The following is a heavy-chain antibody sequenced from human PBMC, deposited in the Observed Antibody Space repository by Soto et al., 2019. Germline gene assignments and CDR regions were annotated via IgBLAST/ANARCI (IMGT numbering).Heavy chain of an antibody. CDR3: ARARYDSSGYYYGADY. CDR1: GGSFSGYY. V-gene: IGHV4-34*01. J-gene: IGHJ4*02. D-gene: IGHD3-22*01. CDR2: INHSGST. Sequence: QVQLQQWGAGLLKPSETLSLTCAVYGGSFSGYYWSWIRQPPGKGLEWIGEINHSGSTNYNPSLTRRVTISVDTSKTQFSLKLSSVTAADTAVYYCARARYDSSGYYYGADYWGQGTLVTVSS.